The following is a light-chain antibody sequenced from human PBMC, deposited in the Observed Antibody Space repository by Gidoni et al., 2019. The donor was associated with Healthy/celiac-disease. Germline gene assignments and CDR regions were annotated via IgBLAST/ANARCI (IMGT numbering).Light chain of an antibody. Sequence: QSALTQPPSVSGSPGQSVTISCTGTSSDVGSYNRVSWYQQPPGTAPKHIIYEVSNRPSGVPDRFSGSKSGNTASLTISGLQAEDEADYYCSSYTSSSTVVFGGGTKLTVL. CDR2: EVS. CDR3: SSYTSSSTVV. V-gene: IGLV2-18*02. J-gene: IGLJ2*01. CDR1: SSDVGSYNR.